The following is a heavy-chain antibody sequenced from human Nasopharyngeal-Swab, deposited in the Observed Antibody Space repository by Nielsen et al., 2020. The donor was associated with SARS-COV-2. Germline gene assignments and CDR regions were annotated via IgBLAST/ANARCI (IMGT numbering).Heavy chain of an antibody. Sequence: GSLRLSCAVYGGSFSGYYWSWIRQPPGKGLEWIGEINHSGSTNYNPSLKSRVTISVDTSKNQFSLKLSSVTAADTAVYYCARDLGDWGFNYYYGMDVWGQGTTVTVSS. CDR1: GGSFSGYY. J-gene: IGHJ6*02. CDR3: ARDLGDWGFNYYYGMDV. D-gene: IGHD7-27*01. V-gene: IGHV4-34*01. CDR2: INHSGST.